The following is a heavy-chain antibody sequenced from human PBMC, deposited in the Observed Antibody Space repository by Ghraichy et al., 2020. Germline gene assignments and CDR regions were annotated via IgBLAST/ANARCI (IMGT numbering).Heavy chain of an antibody. CDR2: INPNSGDT. D-gene: IGHD3-3*01. CDR1: GYTFTGYY. V-gene: IGHV1-2*02. CDR3: ARVHYDFWSGYYFDY. J-gene: IGHJ4*02. Sequence: ASVKVSCKASGYTFTGYYMHWVRQAPGQGLEWMGWINPNSGDTNYVKKFQGRVTMTRDTSIDTAYMELSSLRSDDAAMHYCARVHYDFWSGYYFDYWGQGTLVTVSS.